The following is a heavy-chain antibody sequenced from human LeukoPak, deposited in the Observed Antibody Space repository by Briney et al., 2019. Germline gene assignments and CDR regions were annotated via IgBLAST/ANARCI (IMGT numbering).Heavy chain of an antibody. CDR2: ISYDGSNK. CDR1: GFTFSSYA. V-gene: IGHV3-30-3*01. Sequence: GGSLRLSCAASGFTFSSYAMHWVRQAPGKALEWVAVISYDGSNKYYADSVKGRFTISRDNSKNTLYLQMNSLRAEDTAVYYCARDQRYYYGMDVWGQGTTVTVSS. J-gene: IGHJ6*02. D-gene: IGHD6-25*01. CDR3: ARDQRYYYGMDV.